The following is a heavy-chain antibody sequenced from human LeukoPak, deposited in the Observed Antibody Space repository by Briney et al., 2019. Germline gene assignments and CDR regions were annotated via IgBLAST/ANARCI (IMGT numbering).Heavy chain of an antibody. Sequence: GGFLRLSCAASGFTFSSYSMNWVRQAPGKGLEWVSSISSSSSYIYYADSVKGRFTISRDNAKNSLYLQMNSLRAEDTAVYYCARATGGDDAFDIWGQGTMVTVSS. CDR2: ISSSSSYI. CDR1: GFTFSSYS. D-gene: IGHD7-27*01. J-gene: IGHJ3*02. CDR3: ARATGGDDAFDI. V-gene: IGHV3-21*01.